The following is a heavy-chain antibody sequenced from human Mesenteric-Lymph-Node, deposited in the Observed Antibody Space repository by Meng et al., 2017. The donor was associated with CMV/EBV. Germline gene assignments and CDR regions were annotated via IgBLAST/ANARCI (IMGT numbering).Heavy chain of an antibody. Sequence: GESLKISCVVSGFTFSSHAMHWVRQAPGKGLEYVSAINSNGGWTYYADSVKGRFTISRDNSKNTLNLQMGSLRAEDMAVYYCARGDDYDLFDPWGQGTLVTVSS. CDR1: GFTFSSHA. J-gene: IGHJ5*02. CDR2: INSNGGWT. D-gene: IGHD3-16*01. V-gene: IGHV3-64*02. CDR3: ARGDDYDLFDP.